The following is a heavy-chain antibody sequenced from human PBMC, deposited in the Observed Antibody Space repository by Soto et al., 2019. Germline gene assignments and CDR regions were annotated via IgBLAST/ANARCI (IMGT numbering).Heavy chain of an antibody. Sequence: ASVKVSCKASGYTFTGYYMHWVRQAPGQGLEWMGWINPNSGGTNYAQKFQGRVTMTRDTSISTAYMELSRLRSDDTAVYYCARDSSSWHDAFDTWGQGTMVTVSS. CDR1: GYTFTGYY. CDR3: ARDSSSWHDAFDT. V-gene: IGHV1-2*02. CDR2: INPNSGGT. J-gene: IGHJ3*02. D-gene: IGHD6-13*01.